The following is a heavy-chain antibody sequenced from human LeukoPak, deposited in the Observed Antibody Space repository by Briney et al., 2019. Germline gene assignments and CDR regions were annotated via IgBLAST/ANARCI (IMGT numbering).Heavy chain of an antibody. CDR1: GFTFSSYG. Sequence: GGSLRLSCAASGFTFSSYGMSWVCQAPGKGLEWVSAISGSGGSTYYADSVKGRFTISRDNSKNTLYLQMNSLRAEDTAVYYCAREVGVRGVTLIYYYYYMDVWGKGSTVTISS. D-gene: IGHD3-10*01. CDR2: ISGSGGST. CDR3: AREVGVRGVTLIYYYYYMDV. V-gene: IGHV3-23*01. J-gene: IGHJ6*03.